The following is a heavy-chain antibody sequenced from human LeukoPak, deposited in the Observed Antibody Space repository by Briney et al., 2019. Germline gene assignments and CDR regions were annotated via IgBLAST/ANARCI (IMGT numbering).Heavy chain of an antibody. D-gene: IGHD4-17*01. J-gene: IGHJ4*02. Sequence: GASVKVSCKASGYTFTSYYMHWVRQAPGQGLEWMGIINPSGGSTSYAQKFQGRVTMTRDTSTSTVYMELSSLGSEDTAVYYCARVGLRRIPDYWGQGTLVTVSS. CDR3: ARVGLRRIPDY. CDR1: GYTFTSYY. CDR2: INPSGGST. V-gene: IGHV1-46*01.